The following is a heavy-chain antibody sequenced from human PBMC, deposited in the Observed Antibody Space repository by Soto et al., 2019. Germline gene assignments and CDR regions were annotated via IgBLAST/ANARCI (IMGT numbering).Heavy chain of an antibody. CDR1: GGTFSSYA. Sequence: QVQLVQSGAEVKKPGSSVKVSCKASGGTFSSYAISWVRQAPGQGLEWMGGIIPIFGTANYAQKFQGRVTITADESTSTAYMELSSLRSEDTAVYYCASGGYCGGDCYSLDWYFDLWGRGTLVTVSS. J-gene: IGHJ2*01. CDR3: ASGGYCGGDCYSLDWYFDL. V-gene: IGHV1-69*12. D-gene: IGHD2-21*02. CDR2: IIPIFGTA.